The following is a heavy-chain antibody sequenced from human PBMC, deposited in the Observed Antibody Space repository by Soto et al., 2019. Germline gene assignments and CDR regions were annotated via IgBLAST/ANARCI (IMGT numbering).Heavy chain of an antibody. CDR2: ISYDGSNK. CDR3: ARVGQQLVNGVDY. Sequence: GGSLRLSCAASGFTFSSYAMHWVRQAPGKGLEWVAVISYDGSNKYYADSVKGRFTISRDNSKNTLYLQMNSLRAEDTAVYYCARVGQQLVNGVDYWGQGTLVTVSS. D-gene: IGHD6-13*01. V-gene: IGHV3-30*04. J-gene: IGHJ4*02. CDR1: GFTFSSYA.